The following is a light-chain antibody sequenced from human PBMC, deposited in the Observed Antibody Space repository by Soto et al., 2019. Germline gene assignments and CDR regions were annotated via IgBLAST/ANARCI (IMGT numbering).Light chain of an antibody. CDR2: GAT. J-gene: IGLJ2*01. CDR3: CSFAGSSTSVV. CDR1: SGDVGSYHF. Sequence: QSALTQPASVSGSPGQSITISCTGTSGDVGSYHFVSWYQQQPGKTPKLMIFGATKRPSGVSNRFSGSKSGNTASLTISGLQAEDEADYYCCSFAGSSTSVVFGGGTKVTVL. V-gene: IGLV2-23*01.